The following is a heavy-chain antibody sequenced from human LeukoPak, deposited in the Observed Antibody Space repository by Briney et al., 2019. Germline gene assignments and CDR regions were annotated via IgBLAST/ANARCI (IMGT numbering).Heavy chain of an antibody. CDR2: IKTKTDGGTT. V-gene: IGHV3-15*01. Sequence: PGGSLRLSCAASGFTFSNAWMTCVRQAPGKGLEWVGRIKTKTDGGTTDYAAPVKGRFTISRDDSKNTLYLQMNSLKTEDTAVYYCTTDAATIAAAGTGPYWGQGTLVTVSS. CDR3: TTDAATIAAAGTGPY. D-gene: IGHD6-13*01. J-gene: IGHJ4*02. CDR1: GFTFSNAW.